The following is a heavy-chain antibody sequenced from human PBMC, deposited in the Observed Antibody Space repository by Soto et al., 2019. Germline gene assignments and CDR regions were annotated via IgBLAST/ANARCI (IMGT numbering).Heavy chain of an antibody. J-gene: IGHJ3*02. CDR1: GGTFSSYA. V-gene: IGHV1-69*13. CDR2: IIPIFGTA. CDR3: ARQLWGTDDAFDI. Sequence: AASVKVSCKASGGTFSSYAISWVRQAPGQGLEWMGGIIPIFGTANYAQKFQGRVTITADESTSTAYMELSSLRSEDTAVYYCARQLWGTDDAFDIWGQGTMVTV. D-gene: IGHD5-18*01.